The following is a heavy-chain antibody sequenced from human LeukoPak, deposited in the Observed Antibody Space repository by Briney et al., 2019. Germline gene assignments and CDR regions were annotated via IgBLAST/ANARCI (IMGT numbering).Heavy chain of an antibody. D-gene: IGHD1-26*01. CDR1: GNYW. J-gene: IGHJ4*02. Sequence: GGSLKLSCAASGNYWMHWVRQAPGKGLVWVSHINSDGSWTSYADSVKGRFTISKDNAKNPLYLQMNSLRAEDTAVYYCARDGTLTDFDYWGQGTLVTVSS. V-gene: IGHV3-74*01. CDR2: INSDGSWT. CDR3: ARDGTLTDFDY.